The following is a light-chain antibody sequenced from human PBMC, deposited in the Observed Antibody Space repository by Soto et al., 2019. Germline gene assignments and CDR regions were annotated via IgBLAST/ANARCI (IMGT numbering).Light chain of an antibody. Sequence: DIQITQSPSSLSSSVLERLTITCRASQVITNDLGWYQQKPGKAPKRLIYAASTLQSGVPSRFSGSGSGTEFTLTISSLQPEDVATYYCLQLNTYPWTFGQGTKVDIK. CDR2: AAS. CDR3: LQLNTYPWT. CDR1: QVITND. J-gene: IGKJ1*01. V-gene: IGKV1-17*01.